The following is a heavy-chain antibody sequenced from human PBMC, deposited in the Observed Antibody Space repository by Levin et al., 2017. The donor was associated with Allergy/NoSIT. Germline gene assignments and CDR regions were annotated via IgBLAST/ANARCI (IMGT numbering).Heavy chain of an antibody. J-gene: IGHJ6*02. CDR1: GGSFSGYY. V-gene: IGHV4-34*01. D-gene: IGHD3-16*01. CDR2: INHSGST. Sequence: SETLSLTCAVYGGSFSGYYWSWIRQPPGKGLEWIGEINHSGSTNYNPSLKSRVTISVDTSKNQFSLKLSSVTAADTAVYYCASVTRAYYYYGMDVWGQGTTVTVSS. CDR3: ASVTRAYYYYGMDV.